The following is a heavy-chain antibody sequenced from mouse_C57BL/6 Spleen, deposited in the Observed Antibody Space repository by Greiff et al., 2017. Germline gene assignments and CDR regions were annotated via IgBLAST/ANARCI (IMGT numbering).Heavy chain of an antibody. CDR3: ARSLIYVGYSGAS. Sequence: QVQLQQSGAELARPGASVKLSCKASGYTFTSYGISWVKQRTGQGLEWIGEIYPRSGNTYYTEKFKGKATLTADKSSSTAYMELSSLTSEHSAVYFFARSLIYVGYSGASWGKGTLVTVSA. CDR1: GYTFTSYG. D-gene: IGHD2-3*01. V-gene: IGHV1-81*01. J-gene: IGHJ3*01. CDR2: IYPRSGNT.